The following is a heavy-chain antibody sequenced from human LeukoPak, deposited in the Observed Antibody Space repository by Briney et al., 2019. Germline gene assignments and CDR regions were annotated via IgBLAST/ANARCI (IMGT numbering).Heavy chain of an antibody. CDR3: ARVSGCSSGWYEGPYFDY. CDR1: GFTFSSYW. D-gene: IGHD6-19*01. Sequence: GGSLRLSCAASGFTFSSYWMSWVRQAPGKGLEWVANIKQDGSEKYYVDSVKGRFTISRDNAKNSLYLQMNSLRAEDTAVYYCARVSGCSSGWYEGPYFDYWGQGTLVTVSS. J-gene: IGHJ4*02. CDR2: IKQDGSEK. V-gene: IGHV3-7*01.